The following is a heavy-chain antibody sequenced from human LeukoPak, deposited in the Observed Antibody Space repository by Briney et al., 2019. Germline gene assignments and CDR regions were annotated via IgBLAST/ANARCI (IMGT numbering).Heavy chain of an antibody. J-gene: IGHJ6*03. Sequence: SETLSLTCAVYGGSFSGYYWSWLRQPPGKGLEWIGEINHSGSTNYNPSLKSRVTISVDTSKTQFSLKLSSVTAADTAVYYCARDLNGRYFDWSPENCYMDVWGKGTTVTVSS. D-gene: IGHD3-9*01. CDR1: GGSFSGYY. V-gene: IGHV4-34*01. CDR2: INHSGST. CDR3: ARDLNGRYFDWSPENCYMDV.